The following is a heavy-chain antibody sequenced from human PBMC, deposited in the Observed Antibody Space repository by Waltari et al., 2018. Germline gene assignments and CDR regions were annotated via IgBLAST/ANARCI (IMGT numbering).Heavy chain of an antibody. CDR2: IYYSGST. V-gene: IGHV4-59*01. CDR3: ARGGSIAPARYYYMDV. J-gene: IGHJ6*03. Sequence: QVQLQESGPGLVKPSETLSLTCTVSGGSISSYYWSWIRQPPGKGLEWIGYIYYSGSTNYNPSLKSRVTISVDTSKNQFSLKLSSVTAADTAVYYCARGGSIAPARYYYMDVWGKGTTVTVSS. CDR1: GGSISSYY. D-gene: IGHD6-13*01.